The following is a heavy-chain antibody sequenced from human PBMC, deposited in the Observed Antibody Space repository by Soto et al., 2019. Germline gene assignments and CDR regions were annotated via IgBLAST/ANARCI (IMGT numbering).Heavy chain of an antibody. CDR1: GYTFTSYG. Sequence: ASVKVSCKASGYTFTSYGISWVRQAPGQGLEWMGWISAYNGNTNYAQKLQGRVTMTTDTSTSTAYMELRSLRSDDTAVYYCARDPDSSSWYGSQFFDYWGQGTLVTVSS. CDR3: ARDPDSSSWYGSQFFDY. J-gene: IGHJ4*02. CDR2: ISAYNGNT. V-gene: IGHV1-18*01. D-gene: IGHD6-13*01.